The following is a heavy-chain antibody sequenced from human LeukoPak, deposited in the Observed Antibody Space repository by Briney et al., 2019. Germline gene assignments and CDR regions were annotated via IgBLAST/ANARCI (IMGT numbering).Heavy chain of an antibody. J-gene: IGHJ6*02. CDR1: GGTFSSYA. Sequence: SGKVSCKASGGTFSSYAISWVRRAPGPRVEWMGGIIPIFGAANYAQKFQGRVTITADESTSTAYMELSSLRSEDTAVYYCARDPQVVVPAAMAYYYYGMDVWGQGTTVTVSS. CDR3: ARDPQVVVPAAMAYYYYGMDV. D-gene: IGHD2-2*01. CDR2: IIPIFGAA. V-gene: IGHV1-69*13.